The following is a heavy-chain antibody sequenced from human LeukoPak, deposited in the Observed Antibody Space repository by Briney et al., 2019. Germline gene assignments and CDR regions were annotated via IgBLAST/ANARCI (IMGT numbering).Heavy chain of an antibody. CDR2: IGYDGSNK. V-gene: IGHV3-30*02. D-gene: IGHD1-26*01. CDR1: GFTFSSYG. CDR3: AKGYSGTYSYYFDN. Sequence: GGSLRLSCAASGFTFSSYGMHWVRQAPGKGLEGVAFIGYDGSNKYYGDSVKGRVTISRDNSKSTLYLQMHSLRAEDTAVYYCAKGYSGTYSYYFDNWGQGTLVTVSS. J-gene: IGHJ4*02.